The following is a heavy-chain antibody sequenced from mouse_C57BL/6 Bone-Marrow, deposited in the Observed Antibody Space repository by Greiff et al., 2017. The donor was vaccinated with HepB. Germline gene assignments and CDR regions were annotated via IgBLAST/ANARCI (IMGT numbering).Heavy chain of an antibody. J-gene: IGHJ2*01. CDR2: IYWDDDK. CDR1: GFSLSTSGMG. D-gene: IGHD3-2*02. V-gene: IGHV8-12*01. Sequence: QSSQTLSLTCSFSGFSLSTSGMGVSWIRQPSGKGLEWLAHIYWDDDKRYNPSLKSRLTISKDTSRNQVFLKITSVDTADTATYYCARRQLRLPYYFDYWGQGTTLTVSS. CDR3: ARRQLRLPYYFDY.